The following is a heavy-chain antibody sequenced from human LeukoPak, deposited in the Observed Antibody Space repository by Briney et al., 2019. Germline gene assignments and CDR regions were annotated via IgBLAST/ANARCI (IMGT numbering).Heavy chain of an antibody. CDR1: GFTVSSNY. CDR2: IRYDGSNK. Sequence: PGGSLRLSCAASGFTVSSNYMSWIRQAPGKGLEWVAFIRYDGSNKYYADSVKGRFTISRDNSKNTLYLQMNSLRAEDTAVYYCAKEGWELLRGAFDIWGQGTMVTVSS. V-gene: IGHV3-30*02. J-gene: IGHJ3*02. CDR3: AKEGWELLRGAFDI. D-gene: IGHD1-26*01.